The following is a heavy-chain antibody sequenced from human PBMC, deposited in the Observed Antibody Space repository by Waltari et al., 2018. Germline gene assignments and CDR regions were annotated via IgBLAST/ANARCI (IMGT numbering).Heavy chain of an antibody. CDR2: IDPGGSDT. J-gene: IGHJ5*02. D-gene: IGHD5-12*01. CDR1: GYSFTSYW. Sequence: EVQLVQSGAEVKKPGESLKISCKGSGYSFTSYWIGWVRQMRGKGLEWMGIIDPGGSDTSYGPSVQCQLTISADKSISTAYLQWSSLKASDTAMYYCSRFRATEGELFDPWGQGTLVTVSS. V-gene: IGHV5-51*01. CDR3: SRFRATEGELFDP.